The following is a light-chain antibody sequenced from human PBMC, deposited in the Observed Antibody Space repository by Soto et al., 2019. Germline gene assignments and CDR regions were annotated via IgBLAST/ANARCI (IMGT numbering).Light chain of an antibody. J-gene: IGLJ2*01. CDR2: YDS. Sequence: SYELTQPPSVSVAPGKTARITCGGTNIGSKSVHWYQQKPGQAPVLVIYYDSDWPSGIPERFSGSNSGNTATLTISRVEAGDEADYYCQVWDSSSVVVFGGGTKLTVL. CDR3: QVWDSSSVVV. V-gene: IGLV3-21*04. CDR1: NIGSKS.